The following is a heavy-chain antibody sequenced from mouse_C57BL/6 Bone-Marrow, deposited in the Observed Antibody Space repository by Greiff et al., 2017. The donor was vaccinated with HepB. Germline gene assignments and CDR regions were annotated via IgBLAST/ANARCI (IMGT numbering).Heavy chain of an antibody. CDR1: GFSLTSYG. J-gene: IGHJ4*01. D-gene: IGHD1-1*01. CDR2: IWRGGST. Sequence: QVQLQQSGPGLVQPSQSLSITCTVSGFSLTSYGVHWVRQSPGKGLEWLGVIWRGGSTDYNAAFMSRLSITKDNSKSQVFFKMNSLQADDTAIYYCAKNAITTVVGKYYAMDYWGQGTSVTVSS. CDR3: AKNAITTVVGKYYAMDY. V-gene: IGHV2-5*01.